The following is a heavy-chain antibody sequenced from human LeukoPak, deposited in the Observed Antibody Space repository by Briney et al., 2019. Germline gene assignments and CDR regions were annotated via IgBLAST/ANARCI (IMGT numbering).Heavy chain of an antibody. V-gene: IGHV3-21*01. CDR3: AKETPGHYDFWSGYYTPSFDY. D-gene: IGHD3-3*01. CDR1: GFTFSSYS. J-gene: IGHJ4*02. Sequence: PGGSLRLSCAASGFTFSSYSMNWVRQAPGKGLEWVSSISSSSSYIYYADSVKGRFTISRDNAKNSLYLQMNSLRAEDTAVYYCAKETPGHYDFWSGYYTPSFDYWGQGTLVTVSS. CDR2: ISSSSSYI.